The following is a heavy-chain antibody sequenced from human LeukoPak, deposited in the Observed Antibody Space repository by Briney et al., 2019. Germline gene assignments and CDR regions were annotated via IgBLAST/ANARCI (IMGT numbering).Heavy chain of an antibody. Sequence: ASVKVPCKASGYTFTSYYMHWVRQAPGQGLEWMGIINPSGGSTSYAQKFQGRVTMTRDTSTSTVYMELSSLRSEDTAVYYCATTDFMVRGLSVWGQGTLVTVSS. J-gene: IGHJ4*02. CDR2: INPSGGST. V-gene: IGHV1-46*01. D-gene: IGHD3-10*01. CDR1: GYTFTSYY. CDR3: ATTDFMVRGLSV.